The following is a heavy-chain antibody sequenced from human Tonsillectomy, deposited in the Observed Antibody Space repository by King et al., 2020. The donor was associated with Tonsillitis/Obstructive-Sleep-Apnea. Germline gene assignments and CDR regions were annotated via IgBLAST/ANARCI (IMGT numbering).Heavy chain of an antibody. V-gene: IGHV5-51*01. D-gene: IGHD2-15*01. CDR2: IYPGDSHT. CDR1: GYSFTNHW. J-gene: IGHJ3*02. Sequence: LVQSGAEVKKPGESLKISCKGSGYSFTNHWIGWVRQMPGKGLEWMGFIYPGDSHTKYSPSFQGQVTISADKSISTAYLQWSSLKASDTAIYYCARLEMRVAAKPFDIWGQGTMVTVSS. CDR3: ARLEMRVAAKPFDI.